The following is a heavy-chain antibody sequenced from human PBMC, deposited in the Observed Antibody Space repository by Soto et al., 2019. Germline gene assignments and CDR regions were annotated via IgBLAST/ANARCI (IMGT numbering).Heavy chain of an antibody. D-gene: IGHD1-26*01. CDR2: TRNKANSYTT. Sequence: HPGGSLRLSCAASGLTVSDHYMDWVRQALGKGLEWVGRTRNKANSYTTEYAASVEGRFTISRDDSKNSLYLQMNSLKTEDTAVYFCARDSGSPYSAFDIWGQGTMVTVSS. J-gene: IGHJ3*02. CDR1: GLTVSDHY. V-gene: IGHV3-72*01. CDR3: ARDSGSPYSAFDI.